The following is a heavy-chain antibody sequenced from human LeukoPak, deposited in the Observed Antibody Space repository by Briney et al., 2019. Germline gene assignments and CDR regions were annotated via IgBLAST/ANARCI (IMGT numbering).Heavy chain of an antibody. Sequence: SETLSLTCAVYGGSFSGYYWSWIRQPPGKGLEWIGEINHSGSTNYNPSLKSRVTISVDTSKNQFSLKLGSVTAADTAVYYCARGTPVAEYFQHWGQGTLVTVSS. D-gene: IGHD6-19*01. CDR2: INHSGST. CDR1: GGSFSGYY. J-gene: IGHJ1*01. CDR3: ARGTPVAEYFQH. V-gene: IGHV4-34*01.